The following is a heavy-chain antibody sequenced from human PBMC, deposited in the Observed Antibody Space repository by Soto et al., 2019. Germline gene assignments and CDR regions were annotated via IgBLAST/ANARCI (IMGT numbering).Heavy chain of an antibody. V-gene: IGHV3-11*01. CDR2: ISSSGRTI. CDR3: ARVKAPYDSSGQNDPAEAFDI. CDR1: GFTLSDYY. J-gene: IGHJ3*02. D-gene: IGHD3-22*01. Sequence: GGSLRLSCAASGFTLSDYYMSWIRQAPGKGLEWISYISSSGRTIYYADSAKGRFTISRDNAKNSLYLQLNSLRAEDTAVYYCARVKAPYDSSGQNDPAEAFDIWGQGTMVTVSS.